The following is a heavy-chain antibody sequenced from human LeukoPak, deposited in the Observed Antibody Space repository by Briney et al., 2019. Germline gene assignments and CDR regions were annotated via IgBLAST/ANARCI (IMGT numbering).Heavy chain of an antibody. CDR3: ARGAAAGMAFNWFDP. Sequence: ASVKVSCKASGYTFTGYYMHWVRQAPGQGLEWMGRINPNSGGTNYAQKFQGRVTMTRDTSISTAYMELSRLRSDDTAVYYCARGAAAGMAFNWFDPWGQGTLVTVSS. V-gene: IGHV1-2*06. J-gene: IGHJ5*02. D-gene: IGHD6-13*01. CDR1: GYTFTGYY. CDR2: INPNSGGT.